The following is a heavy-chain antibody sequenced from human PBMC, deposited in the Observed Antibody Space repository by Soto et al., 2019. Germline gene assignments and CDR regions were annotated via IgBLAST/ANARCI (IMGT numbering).Heavy chain of an antibody. CDR2: ISAYNGNT. CDR1: GYTFTSYG. D-gene: IGHD1-26*01. CDR3: AGGGSGSYYIFDY. J-gene: IGHJ4*02. V-gene: IGHV1-18*01. Sequence: ASVKVSCKASGYTFTSYGISWVRQAPGQGLEWMGWISAYNGNTNYAQKFQGRVTITRDTSASTAYVELSSLRSEDTAVYYCAGGGSGSYYIFDYWGRGTLVTVSS.